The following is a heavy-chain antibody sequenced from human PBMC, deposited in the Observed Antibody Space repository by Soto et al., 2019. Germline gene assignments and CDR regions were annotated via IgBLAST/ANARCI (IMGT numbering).Heavy chain of an antibody. CDR2: INHSGST. J-gene: IGHJ6*02. D-gene: IGHD2-15*01. CDR1: GGSFSGYY. Sequence: PSETLSLTCAVYGGSFSGYYWNWIRQPPGKGLEWIGEINHSGSTNYNPSLKSRVTISVDTSKNQFSLKLSSVTAADTAVYYCAREGCSGGSCYSGFFYYYYGMDVWGQGTTVTVSS. V-gene: IGHV4-34*01. CDR3: AREGCSGGSCYSGFFYYYYGMDV.